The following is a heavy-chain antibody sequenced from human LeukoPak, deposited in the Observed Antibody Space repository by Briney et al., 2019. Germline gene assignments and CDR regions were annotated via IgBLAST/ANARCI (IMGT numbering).Heavy chain of an antibody. V-gene: IGHV3-74*01. D-gene: IGHD2-15*01. CDR1: GFTFSSYW. J-gene: IGHJ4*02. Sequence: GGSLRLSCAVSGFTFSSYWMHWVRQAPGKGLVWVSRIKSDGSRTDYADSVKGRFTISRDNAKNTLYLQMNSLRAEDTAVYYCERELPFDYWGQGTLVTVSS. CDR2: IKSDGSRT. CDR3: ERELPFDY.